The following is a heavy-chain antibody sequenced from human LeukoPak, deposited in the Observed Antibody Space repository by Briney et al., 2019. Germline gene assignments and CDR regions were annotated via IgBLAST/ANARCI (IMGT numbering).Heavy chain of an antibody. Sequence: PGGSLRLSCAAYGFTFSSYAMSWVRQAPGKGLEWVSAISGSGGSTYYADSVKGRFTISRDNSKNTLYLQMNSLRAEDTAVYYCAKGVIVVVPAAAVFDYWGQGTLVTVSS. CDR1: GFTFSSYA. CDR3: AKGVIVVVPAAAVFDY. V-gene: IGHV3-23*01. D-gene: IGHD2-2*01. J-gene: IGHJ4*02. CDR2: ISGSGGST.